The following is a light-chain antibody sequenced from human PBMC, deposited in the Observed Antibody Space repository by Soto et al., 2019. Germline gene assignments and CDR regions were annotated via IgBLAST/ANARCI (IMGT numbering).Light chain of an antibody. CDR2: AAS. CDR3: QQSYRTLMYT. Sequence: DIQMTQSPSSLSASVGDRVTITCRASQSISSYLNWYQQKPGKAPMLLIYAASSLQSGVPSRFSGSGSGTDFTLTISSLQPEDFATYYCQQSYRTLMYTFRQGTKLEIK. V-gene: IGKV1-39*01. CDR1: QSISSY. J-gene: IGKJ2*01.